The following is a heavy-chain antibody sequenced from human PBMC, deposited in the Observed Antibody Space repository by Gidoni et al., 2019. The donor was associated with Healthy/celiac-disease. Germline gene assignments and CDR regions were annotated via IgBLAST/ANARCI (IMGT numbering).Heavy chain of an antibody. D-gene: IGHD5-18*01. V-gene: IGHV4-39*01. J-gene: IGHJ2*01. CDR1: DGSIVSSSYY. Sequence: QLHLQESGPGLVTPSATLSRTCTVSDGSIVSSSYYWGWIRQPPGKGLEWCGISDYSGSTYYNPALKRRGSISVDTSKNQFSLKQSSVTAADTAVEYCARISNSYGHYGYVDLWGRGTLVTVSS. CDR3: ARISNSYGHYGYVDL. CDR2: SDYSGST.